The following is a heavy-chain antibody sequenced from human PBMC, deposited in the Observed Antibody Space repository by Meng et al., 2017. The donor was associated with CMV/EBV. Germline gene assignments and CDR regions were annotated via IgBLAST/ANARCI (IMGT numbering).Heavy chain of an antibody. Sequence: SVKVSCKASGGTFSSYAISWVRQAPGQGLEWMGGIIPIFGTANYAQKFQGRVTITTDESTSTAYMELSSLRSEGTAVYYCARPTTVTMTDYYYYGMDVWGQGTTVTVSS. CDR2: IIPIFGTA. CDR1: GGTFSSYA. CDR3: ARPTTVTMTDYYYYGMDV. D-gene: IGHD4-11*01. J-gene: IGHJ6*02. V-gene: IGHV1-69*05.